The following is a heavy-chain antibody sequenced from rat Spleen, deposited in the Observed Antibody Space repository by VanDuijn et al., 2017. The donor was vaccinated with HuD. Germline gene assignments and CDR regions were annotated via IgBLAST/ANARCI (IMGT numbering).Heavy chain of an antibody. J-gene: IGHJ2*01. V-gene: IGHV6-8*01. CDR3: ARRHYGYTDYFDY. D-gene: IGHD1-9*01. Sequence: EVQLVETGGSLVQPGKSLKLTCATSGFTFSNAWMNWVRQSPEKQLEWVAQIKAKSNNYATYYAESVKGRFTISRDDSKSSVYLQMNSLKEEDTAIYYCARRHYGYTDYFDYWGQGVMVTVSS. CDR2: IKAKSNNYAT. CDR1: GFTFSNAW.